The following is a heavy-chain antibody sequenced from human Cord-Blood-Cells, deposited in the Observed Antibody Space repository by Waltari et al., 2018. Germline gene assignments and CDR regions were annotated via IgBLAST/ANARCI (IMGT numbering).Heavy chain of an antibody. CDR1: GYSISSGYY. Sequence: QVQLQESGPGLVKPSETLSLTCAVSGYSISSGYYWGWIRQPPGKGLEWIGSIYHSGSTYSNPSLKSRVTISVDTSKNQFSLKLSSVTAADTAVYYCARVGVIYYYDSSGYYYLAFDIWGQGTMVTVSS. D-gene: IGHD3-22*01. J-gene: IGHJ3*02. CDR3: ARVGVIYYYDSSGYYYLAFDI. V-gene: IGHV4-38-2*01. CDR2: IYHSGST.